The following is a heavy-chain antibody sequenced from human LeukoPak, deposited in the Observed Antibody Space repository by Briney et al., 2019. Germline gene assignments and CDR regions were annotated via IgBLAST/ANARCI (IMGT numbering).Heavy chain of an antibody. D-gene: IGHD2-2*01. CDR1: GFTFSNYA. J-gene: IGHJ3*02. CDR2: IYRSGST. Sequence: GSLRLSCAASGFTFSNYAMSWVRQAPGKGLEFIASIYRSGSTYYNPSLKSRVTISLDTSKNQFSLKLSSLTAADTAVYYCASQVVPAAIPDAFDIWGQGTMVTVSS. V-gene: IGHV4-38-2*01. CDR3: ASQVVPAAIPDAFDI.